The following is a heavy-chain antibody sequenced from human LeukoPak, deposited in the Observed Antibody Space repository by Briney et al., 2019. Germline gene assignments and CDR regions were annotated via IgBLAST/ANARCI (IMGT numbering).Heavy chain of an antibody. CDR2: INSDGSGT. J-gene: IGHJ4*02. D-gene: IGHD3-10*01. CDR3: AGRSGSYYSLNY. CDR1: GFTFSSYW. V-gene: IGHV3-74*01. Sequence: GGSLRLSCAAAGFTFSSYWMHWVRQAPGKGLVWVSRINSDGSGTSYADSVKGRFTISRDNAKNTLYLQMNSLRAEDTAVYYCAGRSGSYYSLNYWGQGTLVTVFS.